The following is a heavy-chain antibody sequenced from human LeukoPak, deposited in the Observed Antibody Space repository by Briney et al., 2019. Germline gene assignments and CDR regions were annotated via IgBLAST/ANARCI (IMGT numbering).Heavy chain of an antibody. J-gene: IGHJ5*02. CDR1: GYSFTSYW. CDR2: IDPSDSCT. V-gene: IGHV5-10-1*01. CDR3: ARQVGARYNWFDP. Sequence: GESLKISCKGSGYSFTSYWISWVRQMPGKGLEWMGRIDPSDSCTNYSPSFQGHVTISADKSISTAYLQWSSLKASDTAMYYCARQVGARYNWFDPWGQGTLVTVSS. D-gene: IGHD1-26*01.